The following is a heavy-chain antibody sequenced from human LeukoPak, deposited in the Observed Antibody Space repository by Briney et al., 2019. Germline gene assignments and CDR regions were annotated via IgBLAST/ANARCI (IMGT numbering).Heavy chain of an antibody. CDR3: ARDGVGYYDSSGYYYFQH. CDR2: INPNSGGT. J-gene: IGHJ1*01. V-gene: IGHV1-2*02. D-gene: IGHD3-22*01. CDR1: GYVFTGYY. Sequence: GASVKVSCKASGYVFTGYYIHWVRQAPGQGLEWMGWINPNSGGTNYAQKFQGRVTMTRDTSISTAYMELSRLRSDDTAVYYCARDGVGYYDSSGYYYFQHWGQGTLVTVSS.